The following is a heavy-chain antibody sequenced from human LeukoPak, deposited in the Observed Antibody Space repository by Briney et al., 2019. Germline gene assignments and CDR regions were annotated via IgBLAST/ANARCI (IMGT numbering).Heavy chain of an antibody. Sequence: GSLRLSCAASGFTFSSYSMNWVRQAPGKGLEWVSSISSSSSYIYYADSVKGRFTISRDNAKNSLYLQMNSLRAEDTAVYYCARDATRETYYYDSSGYESYFDYWGQGTLVTVSS. CDR2: ISSSSSYI. D-gene: IGHD3-22*01. CDR3: ARDATRETYYYDSSGYESYFDY. V-gene: IGHV3-21*01. J-gene: IGHJ4*02. CDR1: GFTFSSYS.